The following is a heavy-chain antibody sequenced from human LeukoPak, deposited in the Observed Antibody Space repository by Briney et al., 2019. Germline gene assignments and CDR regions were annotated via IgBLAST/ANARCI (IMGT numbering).Heavy chain of an antibody. V-gene: IGHV1-2*02. CDR1: GYTFTGYY. Sequence: ASVKVSCKASGYTFTGYYMHWVRQAPGQGLEWMGWTNPNSGGTNYAQKFQGRVTMTRDTSISTAYMELSRLRSDDAAVYYCARDLEQQLVQTAGYWGQGTLVTVSS. CDR3: ARDLEQQLVQTAGY. CDR2: TNPNSGGT. J-gene: IGHJ4*02. D-gene: IGHD6-13*01.